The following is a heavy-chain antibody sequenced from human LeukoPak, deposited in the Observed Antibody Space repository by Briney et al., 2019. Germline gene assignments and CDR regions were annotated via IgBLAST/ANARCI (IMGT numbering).Heavy chain of an antibody. CDR1: GGSISSHY. V-gene: IGHV4-59*11. CDR3: ARGRGRWFDP. Sequence: SENLSLTCTVSGGSISSHYWSWIRQPPGKGLEWIGYIYYSGSTNYNPSLKSRVTISVDTSKNQFSLKLSSGTAADTAVYYCARGRGRWFDPWGQGTLVTVSS. J-gene: IGHJ5*02. CDR2: IYYSGST.